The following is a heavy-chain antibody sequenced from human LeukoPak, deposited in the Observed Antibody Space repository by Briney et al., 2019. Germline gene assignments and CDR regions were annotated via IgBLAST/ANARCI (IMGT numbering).Heavy chain of an antibody. Sequence: PSKTLSLTCTVSGYSISSGYYWGWIRQPPGKGLEWIGSIYESGSTYYNPSLKSRVTISVDTSKNQFSLRMNSVTAADTAVYYCARGFCSGGTCYSPPLDYWGQGTLVTVSS. CDR3: ARGFCSGGTCYSPPLDY. CDR1: GYSISSGYY. D-gene: IGHD2-15*01. V-gene: IGHV4-38-2*02. J-gene: IGHJ4*02. CDR2: IYESGST.